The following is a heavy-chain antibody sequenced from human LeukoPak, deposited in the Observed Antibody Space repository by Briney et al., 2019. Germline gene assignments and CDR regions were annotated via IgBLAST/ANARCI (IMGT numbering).Heavy chain of an antibody. J-gene: IGHJ4*02. CDR1: GFTFSSYS. Sequence: GGSLRLSCAASGFTFSSYSMNWVRQAPGKGLEWVSSISSSSSYIYYADSVKGRFTISRDNAKNSLYLQMNSLRAEDTAVYYCARVSRDSSGYCYKDYWGQGTLVTVSS. CDR3: ARVSRDSSGYCYKDY. D-gene: IGHD3-22*01. CDR2: ISSSSSYI. V-gene: IGHV3-21*01.